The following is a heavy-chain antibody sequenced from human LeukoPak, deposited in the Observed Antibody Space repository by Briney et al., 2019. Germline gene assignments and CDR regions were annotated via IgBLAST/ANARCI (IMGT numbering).Heavy chain of an antibody. CDR2: IYSGGST. D-gene: IGHD3-10*01. J-gene: IGHJ5*02. Sequence: GGSLRLSCAASGFTVSSNYMSWVRQAPGKGLEWVSVIYSGGSTYYADSVKGRFTISRDNSKNTLYLQMNSLRAEDTAIYYCARGPQFSGPGWFDPWGQGTLVTVSS. CDR1: GFTVSSNY. CDR3: ARGPQFSGPGWFDP. V-gene: IGHV3-66*01.